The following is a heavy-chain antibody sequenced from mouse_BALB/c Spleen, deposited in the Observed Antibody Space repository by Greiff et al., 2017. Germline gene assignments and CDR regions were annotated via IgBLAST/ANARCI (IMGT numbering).Heavy chain of an antibody. CDR1: GYTFTSYW. Sequence: QVQLQQPGAELVKPGASVKLSCKASGYTFTSYWMHWVKQRPGQGLEWIGEINPSNGRTNYNEKFKSKATLTVDKSSSTAYMQLSSLTSEDSAVYYCARDYYGNHVRFAYWGQGTLVTVSA. CDR2: INPSNGRT. D-gene: IGHD2-1*01. V-gene: IGHV1S81*02. J-gene: IGHJ3*01. CDR3: ARDYYGNHVRFAY.